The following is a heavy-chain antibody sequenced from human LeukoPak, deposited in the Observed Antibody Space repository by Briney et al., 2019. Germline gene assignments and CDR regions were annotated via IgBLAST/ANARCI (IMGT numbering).Heavy chain of an antibody. Sequence: PSETLSLTCTVSGGSISSYYWSWIRQPPGKGLEWIGYIYYSGSTNYNPSLKSRVTISVDTSKNQFSLKLSSVTAADTAVYYCARWSDPPKVVPAAPESHAFDIWGQGTMVTVSS. J-gene: IGHJ3*02. D-gene: IGHD2-2*01. CDR3: ARWSDPPKVVPAAPESHAFDI. V-gene: IGHV4-59*01. CDR2: IYYSGST. CDR1: GGSISSYY.